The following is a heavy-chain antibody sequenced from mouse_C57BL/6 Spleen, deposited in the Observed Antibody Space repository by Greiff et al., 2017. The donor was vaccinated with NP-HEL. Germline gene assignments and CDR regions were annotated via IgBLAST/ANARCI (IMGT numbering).Heavy chain of an antibody. V-gene: IGHV1-82*01. CDR2: IYPGDGDT. J-gene: IGHJ2*01. CDR1: GYAFSSSW. D-gene: IGHD1-1*01. Sequence: QVQLKQSGPELVKPGASVKISCKASGYAFSSSWMNWVKQRPGKGLEWIGRIYPGDGDTNYNGKFKGKATLTADKSSSTAYMQLSSLTSEDSAVYFCARDYYGSSALDYWGQGTTLTVSS. CDR3: ARDYYGSSALDY.